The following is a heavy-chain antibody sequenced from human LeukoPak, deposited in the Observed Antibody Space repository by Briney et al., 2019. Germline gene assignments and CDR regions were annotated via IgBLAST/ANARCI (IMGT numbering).Heavy chain of an antibody. D-gene: IGHD3-22*01. CDR1: RVSLTACGMR. Sequence: SGPALLKSTQTLTLTRTFSRVSLTACGMRVGCVRDPPWKSLEWLARIDWDDDKFYSTSLKTRLTISKDTSKTQVVLTMTNMDTVDTATYYCARSYDYDSSGYVDYWGQGTLVTVSS. J-gene: IGHJ4*02. V-gene: IGHV2-70*04. CDR3: ARSYDYDSSGYVDY. CDR2: IDWDDDK.